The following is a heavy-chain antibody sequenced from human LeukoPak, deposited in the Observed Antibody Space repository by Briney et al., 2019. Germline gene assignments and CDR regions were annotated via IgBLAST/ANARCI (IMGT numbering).Heavy chain of an antibody. J-gene: IGHJ6*03. D-gene: IGHD4-17*01. CDR3: ARDQPLTVSTWGYFYYYMDV. Sequence: GGSLRLSCAASGFTFSSYEMNWVRQAPGKGLEWISYISGSGSTIYYADSVKGRFTISRDNAKNSLYLQMNSLRAEDTAVYFCARDQPLTVSTWGYFYYYMDVWGRGTTVTVSS. CDR2: ISGSGSTI. CDR1: GFTFSSYE. V-gene: IGHV3-48*03.